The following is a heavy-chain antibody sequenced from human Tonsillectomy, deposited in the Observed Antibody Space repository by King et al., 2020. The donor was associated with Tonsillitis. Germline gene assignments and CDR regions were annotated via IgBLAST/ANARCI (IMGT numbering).Heavy chain of an antibody. CDR1: GFTFRSHG. CDR3: AKCCPACSSTNCYAPSFDF. Sequence: VQLVESGGGVVQPGTSLRLSCVGSGFTFRSHGMHWVRQAPGKGLEWVAVISHDGSNKYYADSLKGRFTISRDNAKNTMYLQMNSLRAEDTAVYYCAKCCPACSSTNCYAPSFDFWGQGTLVTVSS. J-gene: IGHJ4*02. V-gene: IGHV3-30*18. CDR2: ISHDGSNK. D-gene: IGHD2-2*01.